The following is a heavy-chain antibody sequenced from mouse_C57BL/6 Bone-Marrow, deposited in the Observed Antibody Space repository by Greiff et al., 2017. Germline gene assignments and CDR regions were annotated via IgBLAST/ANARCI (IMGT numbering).Heavy chain of an antibody. D-gene: IGHD1-1*01. J-gene: IGHJ2*01. V-gene: IGHV1-22*01. CDR1: GYTFTDYN. CDR2: INPNNGGT. Sequence: VQLQQSGPELVKPGASVKMSCKASGYTFTDYNMHWVKQSHGKSLEWIGYINPNNGGTSYNQKFKGKATLTVNKSSSTAYMELRSLTSEDSAVYYCARAPFITTVVGYFDYWGQGTTLTVSS. CDR3: ARAPFITTVVGYFDY.